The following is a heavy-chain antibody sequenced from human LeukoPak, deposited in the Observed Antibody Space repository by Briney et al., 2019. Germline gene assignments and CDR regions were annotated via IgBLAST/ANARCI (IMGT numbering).Heavy chain of an antibody. D-gene: IGHD2-21*02. CDR2: IYYSGST. CDR1: GGSVSSGSYY. V-gene: IGHV4-61*01. CDR3: ARDIVVVTATYYYYYYGMDV. Sequence: PSETLSLTCTVSGGSVSSGSYYWSWIRQPPGKGLEWIGYIYYSGSTNYNPSPKSRVTISVDTSKNQFSLKLSSVTAADTAVYYCARDIVVVTATYYYYYYGMDVWGQGTTVTVSS. J-gene: IGHJ6*02.